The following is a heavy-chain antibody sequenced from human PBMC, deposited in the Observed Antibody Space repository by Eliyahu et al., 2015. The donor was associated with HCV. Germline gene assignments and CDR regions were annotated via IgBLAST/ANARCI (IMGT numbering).Heavy chain of an antibody. CDR3: AMTKYQLLKSHAFDI. V-gene: IGHV3-30*01. CDR2: ISYDGSNK. D-gene: IGHD2-2*01. CDR1: GFTFXSYA. Sequence: QVQLVESGGGVVQPGRSLRLSCAASGFTFXSYAMHWVRQAPGKGLEWVAVISYDGSNKYYADSVKDRFTISRDNSKNTLYLQMNSLRAEDTAVYYCAMTKYQLLKSHAFDIWGQGTMVTVSS. J-gene: IGHJ3*02.